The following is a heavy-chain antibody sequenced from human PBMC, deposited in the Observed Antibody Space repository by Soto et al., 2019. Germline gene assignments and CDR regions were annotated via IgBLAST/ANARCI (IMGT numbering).Heavy chain of an antibody. CDR3: VKAVYLLDFDY. CDR2: ISGTGGNT. D-gene: IGHD1-20*01. J-gene: IGHJ4*02. CDR1: GFTFSSYA. V-gene: IGHV3-23*01. Sequence: GSLRLSCAASGFTFSSYAMTWVRQAPGKGLEWVSTISGTGGNTYYADSVKGRFTISRDNSKNTVYLQMNSLRAEDTAVYYCVKAVYLLDFDYWGQGTLVTVSS.